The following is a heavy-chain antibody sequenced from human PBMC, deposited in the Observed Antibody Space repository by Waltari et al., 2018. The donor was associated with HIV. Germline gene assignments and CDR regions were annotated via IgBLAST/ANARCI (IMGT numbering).Heavy chain of an antibody. V-gene: IGHV4-38-2*02. CDR2: MFHSGST. D-gene: IGHD2-15*01. J-gene: IGHJ1*01. Sequence: VQLQESGPGLVRPSEPLSLNCTVSGYAIRSGFYWAWLRRPRGKGLEWIGSMFHSGSTYYNPSLKSRVTMSIDVTKNRISLNLKSVTATDTALYYCARAQENSGGLAFQLWGLGTLVTVSS. CDR1: GYAIRSGFY. CDR3: ARAQENSGGLAFQL.